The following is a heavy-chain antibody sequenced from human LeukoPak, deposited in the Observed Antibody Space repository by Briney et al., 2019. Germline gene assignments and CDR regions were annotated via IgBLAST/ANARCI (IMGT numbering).Heavy chain of an antibody. CDR2: IVGGGRTST. CDR3: VRDHLWSFDY. D-gene: IGHD3-3*02. CDR1: GFTFSRYN. V-gene: IGHV3-48*04. J-gene: IGHJ4*02. Sequence: GGSLRLSCEASGFTFSRYNMIWVRQAPGKGLEWVSYIVGGGRTSTYYADSVKGRFTLSRDNSKNSLYLQMNSLRAEDTAVYYCVRDHLWSFDYWSQGTLVTVSS.